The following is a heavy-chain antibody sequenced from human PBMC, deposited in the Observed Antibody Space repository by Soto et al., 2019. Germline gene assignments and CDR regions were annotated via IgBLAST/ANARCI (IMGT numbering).Heavy chain of an antibody. J-gene: IGHJ4*02. D-gene: IGHD1-26*01. CDR3: ARSQRGRTAFTFDY. CDR2: IYYSGTT. V-gene: IGHV4-61*01. Sequence: QVQLQESGPGLVTPSETLSLTCTVSGDSVGSENYYWAWIRQSPKKGLEWIGYIYYSGTTNYNSHLKSRVSLYVDTSRNQFSLSLTSVTAADTAVYFCARSQRGRTAFTFDYWGQGVLVTVSS. CDR1: GDSVGSENYY.